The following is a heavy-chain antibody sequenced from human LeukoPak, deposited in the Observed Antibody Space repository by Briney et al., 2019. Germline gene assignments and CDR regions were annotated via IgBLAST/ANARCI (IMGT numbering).Heavy chain of an antibody. CDR2: IWNDGSNK. CDR3: ANGLIPGDYVHYYYMDV. J-gene: IGHJ6*03. V-gene: IGHV3-33*06. D-gene: IGHD4-17*01. CDR1: GFTFSSYG. Sequence: PGRSLRLSCAASGFTFSSYGMHWVRQAPGKGLEWVAVIWNDGSNKYYADSVKGRFTISRDNSKNTLYLQMNSLRAEDTAVYYCANGLIPGDYVHYYYMDVWGKGTTVTVSS.